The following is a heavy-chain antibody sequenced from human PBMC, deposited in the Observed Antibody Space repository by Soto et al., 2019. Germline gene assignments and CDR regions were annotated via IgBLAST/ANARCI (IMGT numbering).Heavy chain of an antibody. D-gene: IGHD2-15*01. CDR1: GGSFSGYY. V-gene: IGHV4-34*01. J-gene: IGHJ4*02. CDR3: ERGGRGFDY. CDR2: INHSGST. Sequence: PSETLSLTCAVYGGSFSGYYWSWIRQPPGKGLEWIGEINHSGSTNYNPSLKSRVTISVDTSKNQFSLKLSSVTAADTAVYYCERGGRGFDYWGQGTLVTVSS.